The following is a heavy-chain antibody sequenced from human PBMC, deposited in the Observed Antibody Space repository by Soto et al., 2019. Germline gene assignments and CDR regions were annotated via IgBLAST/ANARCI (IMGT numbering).Heavy chain of an antibody. D-gene: IGHD3-22*01. V-gene: IGHV3-43D*04. CDR3: AKGSGSRYYYSAMDV. CDR2: ISWDGGST. CDR1: GFTFDNYV. Sequence: GGSLRLSCAASGFTFDNYVMYWVRQAPGKGLEWVSLISWDGGSTYYADSVKGRFTISRDNSKNSLYLQMNSLRTEDTGLYYCAKGSGSRYYYSAMDVWGQGTTVTVSS. J-gene: IGHJ6*02.